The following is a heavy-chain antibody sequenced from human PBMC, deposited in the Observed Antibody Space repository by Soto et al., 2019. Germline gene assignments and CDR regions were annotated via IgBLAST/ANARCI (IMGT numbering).Heavy chain of an antibody. CDR3: ARRWGTTFDY. J-gene: IGHJ4*02. D-gene: IGHD3-16*01. CDR1: GGSISNYY. Sequence: QVQLQASGPGLVMPSETLSLTCTVSGGSISNYYWSWIRQPPGKGLEWIGYISYSGRTNYNPSLKRRVTISVDTSKTHFSLKLSSVTAADTAVYYCARRWGTTFDYWGQGTLVTVSS. V-gene: IGHV4-59*08. CDR2: ISYSGRT.